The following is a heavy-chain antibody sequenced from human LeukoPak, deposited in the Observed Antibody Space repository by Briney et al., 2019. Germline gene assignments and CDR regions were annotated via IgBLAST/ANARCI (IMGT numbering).Heavy chain of an antibody. CDR3: ANSANYGGNSGYFDY. V-gene: IGHV4-59*08. J-gene: IGHJ4*02. CDR2: IYYSGST. CDR1: GGSISSYY. D-gene: IGHD4-23*01. Sequence: SETLSLTCTVSGGSISSYYWSWIRQPPGKGLEWIGYIYYSGSTNYNPSLKSRVTISIDTSKNQFSLKLSSVTAADTAVYYCANSANYGGNSGYFDYWGQGTLATVSS.